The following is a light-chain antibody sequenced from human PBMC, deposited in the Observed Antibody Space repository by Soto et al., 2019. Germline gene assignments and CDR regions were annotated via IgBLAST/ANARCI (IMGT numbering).Light chain of an antibody. Sequence: QSALTQPASVSGSPGQSITVSCTGTSSDIGAHNFVSWYQQHPGKAPRLIIYEVTNRPSGLSDRFSGSKSGNTASLIISALQAEDGADCFLSSYSKNRAFLFGGGTKLTVL. J-gene: IGLJ2*01. CDR3: SSYSKNRAFL. CDR2: EVT. V-gene: IGLV2-14*01. CDR1: SSDIGAHNF.